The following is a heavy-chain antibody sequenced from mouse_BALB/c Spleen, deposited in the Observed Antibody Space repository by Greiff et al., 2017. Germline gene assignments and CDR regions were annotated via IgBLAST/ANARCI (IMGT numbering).Heavy chain of an antibody. J-gene: IGHJ1*01. CDR2: IDPENGNT. CDR3: ARERGNWYFDV. CDR1: GFNIKDYY. V-gene: IGHV14-1*02. Sequence: EGKLQESGAELVRPGALVKLSCKASGFNIKDYYMHWVKQRPEQGLEWIGWIDPENGNTIYDPKFQGKASITADTSSNTAYLQLSSLTSEDTAVYYCARERGNWYFDVWGAGTTVTVSS.